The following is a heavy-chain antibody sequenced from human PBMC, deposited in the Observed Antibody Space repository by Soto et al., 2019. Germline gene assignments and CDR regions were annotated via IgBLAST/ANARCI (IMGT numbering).Heavy chain of an antibody. J-gene: IGHJ5*02. V-gene: IGHV4-59*01. CDR3: AREQIAARPAGSWFDP. CDR1: GGSISSYY. Sequence: KSSETLSLTCTVSGGSISSYYWSWIRQPPGKGLEWIGYIYYSGSTNYNPSPKSRVTISVDTSKNQFSLKLSSVTAADTAVYYCAREQIAARPAGSWFDPWGQGTLVTVSS. CDR2: IYYSGST. D-gene: IGHD6-6*01.